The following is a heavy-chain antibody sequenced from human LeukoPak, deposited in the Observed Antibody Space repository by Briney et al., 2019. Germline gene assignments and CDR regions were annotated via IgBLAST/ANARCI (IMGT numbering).Heavy chain of an antibody. CDR3: ARVAASAAGPYDY. J-gene: IGHJ4*02. V-gene: IGHV3-53*01. Sequence: GGSLRLSCAASGFPVNITYMSWVRQAPGKGLEWVSIIYNGAGTYYTDSVKGRFIISRDNSKNTLYLQMNSLRVEDTAVYYCARVAASAAGPYDYWGQGTLVTVSS. CDR1: GFPVNITY. CDR2: IYNGAGT. D-gene: IGHD6-13*01.